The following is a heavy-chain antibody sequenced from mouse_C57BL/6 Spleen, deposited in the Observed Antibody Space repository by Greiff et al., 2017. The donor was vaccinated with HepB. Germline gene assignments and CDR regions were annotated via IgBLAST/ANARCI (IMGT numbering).Heavy chain of an antibody. CDR3: ARSGGSSYDYFGY. D-gene: IGHD1-1*01. V-gene: IGHV1-69*01. Sequence: QVQLKQPGAELVMPGASVQLSCKASGYPFTSYWMHWVTQRPGQGLEWIGEIDPSDSYTYYNQKFKGKSTLSVDKSSSTAYMQLSSLTSEDSSVYYCARSGGSSYDYFGYCGQGTTRSVSS. CDR2: IDPSDSYT. CDR1: GYPFTSYW. J-gene: IGHJ2*01.